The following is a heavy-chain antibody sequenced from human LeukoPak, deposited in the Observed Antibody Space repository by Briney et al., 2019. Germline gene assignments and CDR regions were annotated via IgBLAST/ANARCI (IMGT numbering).Heavy chain of an antibody. CDR3: ARAQWLADPGDY. Sequence: ASVKVSCKASGHTFTGYFIHWVRQAPGQGLEWMGWINPSTGGTNYAQRFQGRVTMTRDTSVSTAYMDLYSLRSDDTAVYYCARAQWLADPGDYWGQGTLVTVSS. CDR2: INPSTGGT. CDR1: GHTFTGYF. D-gene: IGHD6-19*01. V-gene: IGHV1-2*02. J-gene: IGHJ4*02.